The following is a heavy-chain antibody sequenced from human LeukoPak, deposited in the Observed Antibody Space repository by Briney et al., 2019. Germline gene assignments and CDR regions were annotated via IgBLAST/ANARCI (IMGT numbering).Heavy chain of an antibody. D-gene: IGHD6-19*01. J-gene: IGHJ4*02. CDR1: GGSISSYY. Sequence: SETLSLTCTVSGGSISSYYWSWIRQPPGKGLEWIGYIYYSGSTNYNPSLKSRVTISVDTSKNQFSLKLSSVTAADTAVYYCARLTVAGTPLMDYWGQGTLVTVSS. CDR2: IYYSGST. V-gene: IGHV4-59*08. CDR3: ARLTVAGTPLMDY.